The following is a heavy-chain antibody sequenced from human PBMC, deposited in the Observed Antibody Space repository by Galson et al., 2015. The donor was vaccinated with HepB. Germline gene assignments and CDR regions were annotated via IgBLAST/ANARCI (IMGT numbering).Heavy chain of an antibody. CDR1: GFTFSSYS. CDR2: ISSSSSTI. V-gene: IGHV3-48*02. CDR3: ARDPYGGDNH. J-gene: IGHJ4*02. D-gene: IGHD4-23*01. Sequence: SLRLSCAASGFTFSSYSMNWLRQAPGKGLEWLSYISSSSSTIYYADSVKGRFASSRDNAKNSLYLQMNSLRDEDTAVYYCARDPYGGDNHWGQGTLVTVSS.